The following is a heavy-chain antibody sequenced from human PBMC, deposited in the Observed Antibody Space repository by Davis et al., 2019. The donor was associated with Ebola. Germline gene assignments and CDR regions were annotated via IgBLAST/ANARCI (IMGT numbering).Heavy chain of an antibody. CDR1: GFSLSTSGMC. J-gene: IGHJ5*02. CDR2: IDWDDDK. Sequence: SGPTLVKPTQTLTLTCTFSGFSLSTSGMCVSWIRQPPGKALEWLALIDWDDDKYYSTSLKTRLTISKDTSKNQVVLTMTNMDPVDTATYYCAHRWSSVPAAIPTGWFDPWGQGTLVTVSS. CDR3: AHRWSSVPAAIPTGWFDP. D-gene: IGHD2-2*02. V-gene: IGHV2-70*12.